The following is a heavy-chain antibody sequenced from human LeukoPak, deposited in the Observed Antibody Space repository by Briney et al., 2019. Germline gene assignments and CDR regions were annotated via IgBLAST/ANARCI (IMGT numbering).Heavy chain of an antibody. D-gene: IGHD3-10*01. CDR2: ISGSGDNT. V-gene: IGHV3-23*01. Sequence: HPGGSLRLSCAASGFTFSSYAMSWVRQAPGKGLEWVSAISGSGDNTYYADSVGGRFTISRDNSSDTLYLQMNNLRAVDTAVYYCAKDGRYYFGSGTYPFYSWGQGTLVTVSS. CDR3: AKDGRYYFGSGTYPFYS. J-gene: IGHJ5*01. CDR1: GFTFSSYA.